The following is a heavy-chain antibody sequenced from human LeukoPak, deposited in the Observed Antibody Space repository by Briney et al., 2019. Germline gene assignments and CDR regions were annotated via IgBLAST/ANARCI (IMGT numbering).Heavy chain of an antibody. V-gene: IGHV4-59*01. CDR1: GGSISNYY. Sequence: SETLSLTCTVSGGSISNYYWSWIRQPPGKGLEWIGYIYYSGNTNYNPSLKSRVTISVDTSKNQFSLKLSSVTAADTAVYYCARDLVVVVPAAPPYYYGMDVWGQGTTVTVSS. D-gene: IGHD2-2*01. J-gene: IGHJ6*02. CDR2: IYYSGNT. CDR3: ARDLVVVVPAAPPYYYGMDV.